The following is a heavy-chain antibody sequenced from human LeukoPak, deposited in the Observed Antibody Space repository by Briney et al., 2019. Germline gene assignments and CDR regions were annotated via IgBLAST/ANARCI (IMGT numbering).Heavy chain of an antibody. CDR2: IYYSGST. Sequence: PSETLSLTCTVSGGSISSSSYYWGWIRQPPGKGLEWIGYIYYSGSTDYNPSLKSRVTISVDTSKNQFSLKLSSVTAADTAVYYCARGVFRYFDYWGQGTLVTVSS. J-gene: IGHJ4*02. CDR1: GGSISSSSYY. CDR3: ARGVFRYFDY. D-gene: IGHD6-13*01. V-gene: IGHV4-61*05.